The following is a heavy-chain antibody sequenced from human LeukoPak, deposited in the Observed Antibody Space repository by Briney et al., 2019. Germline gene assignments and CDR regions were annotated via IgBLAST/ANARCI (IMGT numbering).Heavy chain of an antibody. D-gene: IGHD3-22*01. V-gene: IGHV3-30*18. CDR2: ISYDGSNK. CDR1: GFTFSSYG. Sequence: GGCLRLSCAASGFTFSSYGMHWVRQAPGKGLEWVAVISYDGSNKYYADSVKGRFTISRDNSKNTLYLQMNSLRAEDTAVYYCAKLPSNDGGYYPLDVWGQGTTVTVSS. J-gene: IGHJ6*02. CDR3: AKLPSNDGGYYPLDV.